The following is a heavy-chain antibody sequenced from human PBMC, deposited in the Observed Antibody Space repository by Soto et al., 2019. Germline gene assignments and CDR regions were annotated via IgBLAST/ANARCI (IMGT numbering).Heavy chain of an antibody. CDR2: IYYSGST. Sequence: QVQLQESGPGLVKPSETLSLTCTVSGGSISGYYWTWIRQPPGKGLEWIGYIYYSGSTSYNPSLKSRVTISVDPSKNQFSLKLSSVTAADTAVYYCGRHGYCSGGSCYLDLWGQGTLVTVSS. V-gene: IGHV4-59*08. D-gene: IGHD2-15*01. CDR1: GGSISGYY. CDR3: GRHGYCSGGSCYLDL. J-gene: IGHJ4*02.